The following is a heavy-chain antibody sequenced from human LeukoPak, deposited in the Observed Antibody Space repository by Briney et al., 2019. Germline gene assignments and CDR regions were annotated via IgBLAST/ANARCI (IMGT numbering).Heavy chain of an antibody. CDR3: ARDSELAGDRSEY. J-gene: IGHJ4*02. Sequence: HPGGSLRLSCAASGFTLSSYEMNWVRQAPGKGLEWVSHISTGGTTLYEDSVKGRFTISRDDAKNSLYLQTNSLRAEDTAIYYCARDSELAGDRSEYWGQGTLVTVSS. CDR1: GFTLSSYE. V-gene: IGHV3-48*03. D-gene: IGHD1-7*01. CDR2: ISTGGTTL.